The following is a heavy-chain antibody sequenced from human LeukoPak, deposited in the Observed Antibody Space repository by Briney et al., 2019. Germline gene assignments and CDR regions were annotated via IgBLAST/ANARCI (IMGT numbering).Heavy chain of an antibody. CDR3: AREVVDSSGWYYRWFDP. CDR1: GITVSTNH. CDR2: IYSGGTT. D-gene: IGHD6-19*01. J-gene: IGHJ5*02. Sequence: GGSLRLSCAVSGITVSTNHVSWVRQAPGKGLEWVSVIYSGGTTYYADSVKGRFTISRDNSKNTLSLQMNSLRAEDTAVYYCAREVVDSSGWYYRWFDPWGQGTLVTVSS. V-gene: IGHV3-66*01.